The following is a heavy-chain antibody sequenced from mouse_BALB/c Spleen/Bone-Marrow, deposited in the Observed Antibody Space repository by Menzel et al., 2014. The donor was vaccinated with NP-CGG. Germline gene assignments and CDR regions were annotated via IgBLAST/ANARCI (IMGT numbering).Heavy chain of an antibody. CDR1: GFTFSSFG. V-gene: IGHV5-17*02. CDR2: ISSGSSTI. D-gene: IGHD4-1*01. Sequence: EVKLMESGGGLVQPGGSRKLSCAASGFTFSSFGMHWVRQAPERGPEWVAYISSGSSTIFYANTVKGRFTISRDNPKNTLFLQMTSLRSEDTAMYYCTRWGNWEDFDYWGQGSTLTVSS. J-gene: IGHJ2*01. CDR3: TRWGNWEDFDY.